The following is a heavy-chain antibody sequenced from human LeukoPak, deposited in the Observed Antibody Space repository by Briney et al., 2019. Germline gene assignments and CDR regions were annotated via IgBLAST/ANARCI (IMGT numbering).Heavy chain of an antibody. Sequence: SETLSLTCTVSGGSISSGGYYWSWIRQPPGKGLEWIGYIYHSESTNYSPSLKSRVTISVDMSKNQFSLKVSSVTPADTAVYYCARDAEYYDSSGYPLGDYWGQGTLVTVSS. D-gene: IGHD3-22*01. V-gene: IGHV4-30-2*01. CDR2: IYHSEST. J-gene: IGHJ4*02. CDR1: GGSISSGGYY. CDR3: ARDAEYYDSSGYPLGDY.